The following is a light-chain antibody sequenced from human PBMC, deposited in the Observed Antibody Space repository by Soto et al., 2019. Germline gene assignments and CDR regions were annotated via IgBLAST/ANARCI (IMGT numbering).Light chain of an antibody. J-gene: IGLJ1*01. CDR3: QSYDSSLRGSV. V-gene: IGLV1-40*01. CDR1: SSNIGPGFD. Sequence: QSVLTQPPSVSGAPGQTVTISCAGSSSNIGPGFDVHWYQQVSGAAPKLLIYGNSNRPSGVPDRFSGSRSGTLASLAITGLQPEDEADYYCQSYDSSLRGSVFGPGTKVTVL. CDR2: GNS.